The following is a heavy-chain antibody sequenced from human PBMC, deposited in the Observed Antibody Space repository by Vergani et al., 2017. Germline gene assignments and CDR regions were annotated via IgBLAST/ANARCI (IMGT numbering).Heavy chain of an antibody. CDR2: IWYDGSNK. CDR3: ARDVPAYSSSWLTLDY. V-gene: IGHV3-33*01. Sequence: QVQLVESGGGVVQPGRSLRLSCAASGFTFSSYGMHWVRQAPGKGLEWVAVIWYDGSNKYYADSVKGRFTISRDNSKNTLYLQMNSLRAEDTAVYYCARDVPAYSSSWLTLDYWGQGTLVTVSS. J-gene: IGHJ4*02. D-gene: IGHD6-13*01. CDR1: GFTFSSYG.